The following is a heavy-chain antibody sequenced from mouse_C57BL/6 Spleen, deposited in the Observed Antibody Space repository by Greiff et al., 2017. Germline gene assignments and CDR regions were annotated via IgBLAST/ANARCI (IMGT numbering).Heavy chain of an antibody. CDR3: AREPYYYGSSYWFAY. J-gene: IGHJ3*01. V-gene: IGHV5-17*01. Sequence: EVQLVESGGGLVKPGGSLKLSCAASGFTFSDYGMHWVRQAPEKGLEWVAYISSGSSTIYYADTVKGRFTISRDNAKNTLFLQMTSLRSEDTAMYYCAREPYYYGSSYWFAYWGQGTLVTVSA. D-gene: IGHD1-1*01. CDR2: ISSGSSTI. CDR1: GFTFSDYG.